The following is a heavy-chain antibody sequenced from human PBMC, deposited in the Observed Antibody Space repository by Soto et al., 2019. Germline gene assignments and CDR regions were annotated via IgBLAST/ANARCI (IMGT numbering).Heavy chain of an antibody. V-gene: IGHV3-30*18. CDR3: AKDTVRCLEWYLRCSGF. J-gene: IGHJ6*02. CDR1: GFTLSSYG. D-gene: IGHD3-3*01. Sequence: GESRRLSYAASGFTLSSYGMHGGRQAPGKGLEWVAVISYDGSNKYYADSVKGRFTISRDNSKNTLYLQMNSLRAEDKAVYYCAKDTVRCLEWYLRCSGFCGQGISLSVFS. CDR2: ISYDGSNK.